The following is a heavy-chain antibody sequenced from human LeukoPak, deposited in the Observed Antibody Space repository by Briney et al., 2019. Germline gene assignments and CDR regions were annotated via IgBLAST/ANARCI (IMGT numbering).Heavy chain of an antibody. CDR1: GGSISSSSYY. CDR2: IYYSGST. J-gene: IGHJ4*02. CDR3: AREDPAAGTYYFDY. D-gene: IGHD6-13*01. Sequence: PSETLSLTCTVSGGSISSSSYYWGWIRQPPGKGLEWIGSIYYSGSTNYNPSLKSRVTISVDTSKNQFSLKLSSVTAADTAVYYCAREDPAAGTYYFDYWGQGTLVTVSS. V-gene: IGHV4-39*07.